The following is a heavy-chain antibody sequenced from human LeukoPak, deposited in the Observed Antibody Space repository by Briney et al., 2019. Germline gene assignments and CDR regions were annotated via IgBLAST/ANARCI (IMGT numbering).Heavy chain of an antibody. V-gene: IGHV3-48*03. CDR3: AREGVLWFGEVYGMDV. Sequence: GGSLRLSCAASGFTFSSYEMNWVRQAPGKGLEWVSYISSSGSTIYYADSVKGRFTISRDNAKNSLYLQMNSLRAEDTAVYYCAREGVLWFGEVYGMDVWGQGTTVTVSS. CDR2: ISSSGSTI. CDR1: GFTFSSYE. D-gene: IGHD3-10*01. J-gene: IGHJ6*02.